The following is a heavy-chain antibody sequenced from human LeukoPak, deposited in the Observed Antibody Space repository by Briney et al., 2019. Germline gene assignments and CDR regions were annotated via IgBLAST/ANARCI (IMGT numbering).Heavy chain of an antibody. V-gene: IGHV3-30*03. J-gene: IGHJ4*02. CDR3: ASALYDSSGYYYGYFDY. D-gene: IGHD3-22*01. CDR2: ISYDGSNK. CDR1: GFTFSSYW. Sequence: GGSLRLSCAASGFTFSSYWMNWARQAPGKGLEWVAVISYDGSNKYYADSVKGRFTISRDNSKNTLYLQMNSLRAEDTAVYYCASALYDSSGYYYGYFDYWGQGTLVTVSS.